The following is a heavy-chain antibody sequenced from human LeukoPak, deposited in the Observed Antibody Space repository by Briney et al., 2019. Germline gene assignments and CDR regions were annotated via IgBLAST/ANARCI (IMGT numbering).Heavy chain of an antibody. D-gene: IGHD2-2*01. CDR3: ARGDIVVVPAAPPPRYYFDY. J-gene: IGHJ4*02. V-gene: IGHV4-34*01. CDR2: INHSGST. CDR1: GGSFSGYY. Sequence: SETLSLTCAVYGGSFSGYYWSWIRQPPGKGLEWIGEINHSGSTNYNPSLKSRVTISVDTSKNQFSLKLSSVTAADTAVYYCARGDIVVVPAAPPPRYYFDYWGQGTLVTVFS.